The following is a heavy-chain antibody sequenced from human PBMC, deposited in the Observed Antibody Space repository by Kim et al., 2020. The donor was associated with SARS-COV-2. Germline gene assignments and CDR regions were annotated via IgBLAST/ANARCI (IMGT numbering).Heavy chain of an antibody. J-gene: IGHJ4*02. CDR3: ARAKGCSSTSCYRSSPYYFDC. Sequence: GGSLRLSCAASGFTFSSYSMNWVRQAPGKGLEWVSYISSSSSTIYYADSVKGRFTISRDNAKNSLYLQMNSLRDEDTAVYYCARAKGCSSTSCYRSSPYYFDCWGQGTLVTVSS. CDR1: GFTFSSYS. D-gene: IGHD2-2*01. CDR2: ISSSSSTI. V-gene: IGHV3-48*02.